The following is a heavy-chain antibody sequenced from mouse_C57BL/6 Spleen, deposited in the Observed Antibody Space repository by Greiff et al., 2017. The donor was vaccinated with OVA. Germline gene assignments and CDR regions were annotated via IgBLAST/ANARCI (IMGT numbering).Heavy chain of an antibody. D-gene: IGHD2-5*01. CDR3: TRLKNYSNFMDY. Sequence: VKLQESGAELVRPGASVTLSCKASGYTFTDYEMHWVKQTPVHGLEWIGAIDPETGGTAYNQKFKGKAILTADKSSSTAYMELRSLTSEDSAVYYCTRLKNYSNFMDYWGQGTSVTVSS. CDR2: IDPETGGT. J-gene: IGHJ4*01. V-gene: IGHV1-15*01. CDR1: GYTFTDYE.